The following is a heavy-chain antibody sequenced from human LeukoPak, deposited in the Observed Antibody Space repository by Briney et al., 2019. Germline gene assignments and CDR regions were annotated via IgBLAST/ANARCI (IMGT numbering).Heavy chain of an antibody. V-gene: IGHV4-34*01. D-gene: IGHD5-18*01. CDR1: DGSLSRYY. CDR3: ARGFVDTASLRSKGRGMDV. J-gene: IGHJ6*02. CDR2: INHRGST. Sequence: SETLSLTCAVYDGSLSRYYWTWIRQPPGKGLGWIGEINHRGSTTYNPSLKSRVTISVDMSKNQFSLKLSSVTAADTAVYYCARGFVDTASLRSKGRGMDVWGQGTTVTVSS.